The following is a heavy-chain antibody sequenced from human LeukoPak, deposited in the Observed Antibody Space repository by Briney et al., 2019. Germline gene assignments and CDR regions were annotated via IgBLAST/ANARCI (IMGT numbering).Heavy chain of an antibody. J-gene: IGHJ1*01. Sequence: ASVKVSCKASGYTFTSYGISWVRPAPGQGLEWMGWISAYNGDTNYAQKLQGRVTMTTDTSTTTAYMELRSLRSDDTAVYYCARGLAVGATFQHWGQGTLVTVSS. CDR3: ARGLAVGATFQH. CDR1: GYTFTSYG. D-gene: IGHD1-26*01. CDR2: ISAYNGDT. V-gene: IGHV1-18*01.